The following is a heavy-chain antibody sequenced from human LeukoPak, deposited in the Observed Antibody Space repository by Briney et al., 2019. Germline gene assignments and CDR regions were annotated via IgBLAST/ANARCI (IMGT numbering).Heavy chain of an antibody. D-gene: IGHD2/OR15-2a*01. V-gene: IGHV3-21*01. CDR1: GFTFSSYN. J-gene: IGHJ5*02. CDR3: ARGKTSQNIVTRKTYNWFDP. Sequence: KSGGSLRLSCAASGFTFSSYNMNWVRQAPGKGLEWVSSISSSSDYIYYADSVKGRFTISRDNAKNSLYLQMKSLRAKDTAVYYCARGKTSQNIVTRKTYNWFDPWGQGTLVTVSS. CDR2: ISSSSDYI.